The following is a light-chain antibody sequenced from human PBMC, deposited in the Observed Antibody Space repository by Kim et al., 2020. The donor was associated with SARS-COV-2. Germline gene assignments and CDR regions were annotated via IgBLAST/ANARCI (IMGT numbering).Light chain of an antibody. CDR3: QQRINWPPLT. CDR1: QSVSSC. Sequence: PPGERAFLSCGASQSVSSCLAWYQQKPGQAPRLLIYDASNRATGIPARFSGSGSGTDFTLTISSLEPEDFAVYYCQQRINWPPLTFGGGTKVDIK. V-gene: IGKV3-11*01. J-gene: IGKJ4*01. CDR2: DAS.